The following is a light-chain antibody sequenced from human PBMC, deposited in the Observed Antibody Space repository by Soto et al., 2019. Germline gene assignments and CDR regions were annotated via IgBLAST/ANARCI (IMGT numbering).Light chain of an antibody. CDR1: SSDVGGYNY. V-gene: IGLV2-11*01. CDR3: CSYAGSYTFGV. CDR2: DVS. Sequence: QSALTQPRSVSGSPGQSVTISCTGTSSDVGGYNYVSWHQQHPGKAPKLMIYDVSKRPSGVPDRFSGSKSGNTASLTISGLQAEDEADYYCCSYAGSYTFGVFGTGTKVTVL. J-gene: IGLJ1*01.